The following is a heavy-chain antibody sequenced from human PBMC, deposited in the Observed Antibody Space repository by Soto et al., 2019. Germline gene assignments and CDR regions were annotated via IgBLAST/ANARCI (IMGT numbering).Heavy chain of an antibody. J-gene: IGHJ6*02. D-gene: IGHD4-17*01. Sequence: ASVKVSCKASGYTFTGYYMHWVRQAPGQGLEWMGWINPNSGGTNYAQKFQGRVTMTRDTSISTAYMELSRLRSDDTAVYYCARAGDDYCNNYYGMDVWGQGTTVTVSS. CDR2: INPNSGGT. CDR3: ARAGDDYCNNYYGMDV. V-gene: IGHV1-2*02. CDR1: GYTFTGYY.